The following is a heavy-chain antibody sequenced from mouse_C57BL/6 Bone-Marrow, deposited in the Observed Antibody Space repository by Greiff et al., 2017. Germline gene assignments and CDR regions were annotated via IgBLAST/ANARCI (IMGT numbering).Heavy chain of an antibody. D-gene: IGHD1-1*01. V-gene: IGHV1-15*01. CDR2: IDPETGGT. CDR3: VLYYGSSYGYWYFDV. CDR1: GYTFTDYE. J-gene: IGHJ1*03. Sequence: QVQLKESGAELVRPGASVTLSCKASGYTFTDYEMHWVKQTPVHGLEWIGAIDPETGGTAYNQKFKGKAILTADKSSSTAYMELRSLTSEDSAVYYCVLYYGSSYGYWYFDVWGTGTTVTVSS.